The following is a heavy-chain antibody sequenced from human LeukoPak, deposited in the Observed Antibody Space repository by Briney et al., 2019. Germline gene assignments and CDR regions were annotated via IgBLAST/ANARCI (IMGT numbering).Heavy chain of an antibody. V-gene: IGHV4-59*08. D-gene: IGHD6-19*01. CDR1: GGSISSYY. CDR2: IYYSGST. J-gene: IGHJ6*02. CDR3: ARSLLLLAGTYYYGMDV. Sequence: PSETLSLTCTVSGGSISSYYWSWIRQPPGKGLEWIGYIYYSGSTKYNPSLKSRVTISVDTSKNQFSLNLSSVTAVDTAVYYCARSLLLLAGTYYYGMDVWGQGTTVTVSS.